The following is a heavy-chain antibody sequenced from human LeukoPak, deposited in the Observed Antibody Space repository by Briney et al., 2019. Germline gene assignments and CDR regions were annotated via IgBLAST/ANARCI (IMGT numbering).Heavy chain of an antibody. Sequence: ASVKVSCKASGYTFTSYDINWVRQATGQGLEWMGWMNPNSGNTGYAQKFQGRVTMTRNTSISTAYMELSSLRSEDTAVYYCARTVRQGDIVATIHFDYWVQGTLVTVSS. CDR2: MNPNSGNT. CDR3: ARTVRQGDIVATIHFDY. D-gene: IGHD5-12*01. CDR1: GYTFTSYD. V-gene: IGHV1-8*01. J-gene: IGHJ4*02.